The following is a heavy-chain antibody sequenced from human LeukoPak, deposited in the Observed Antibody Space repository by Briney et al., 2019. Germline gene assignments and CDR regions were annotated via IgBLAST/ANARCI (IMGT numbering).Heavy chain of an antibody. V-gene: IGHV4-34*01. D-gene: IGHD2-8*01. Sequence: PSETLSLTCAVYGGSFSGYYWSWIRQPPGKGLEWVGEINHSGSTNYNPSLKSRVTISVDTSKNQFSLKLSSVTAADTAVYYCAGSMVYGRWFDPWGQGTLVTVSS. J-gene: IGHJ5*02. CDR1: GGSFSGYY. CDR2: INHSGST. CDR3: AGSMVYGRWFDP.